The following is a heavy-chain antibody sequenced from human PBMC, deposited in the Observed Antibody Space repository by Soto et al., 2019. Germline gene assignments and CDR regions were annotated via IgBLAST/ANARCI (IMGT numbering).Heavy chain of an antibody. CDR3: ARDTWIQLWDY. V-gene: IGHV3-7*03. J-gene: IGHJ4*02. CDR2: IKQDGSEK. Sequence: GGSLRLSCAASGFTFSSYWMSWVRQAPGKGLEWVANIKQDGSEKYYVDSVKGRFTISRDNAKNSLYLQMNSLRAEDTAMYYCARDTWIQLWDYWGQGTLVTVSS. CDR1: GFTFSSYW. D-gene: IGHD5-18*01.